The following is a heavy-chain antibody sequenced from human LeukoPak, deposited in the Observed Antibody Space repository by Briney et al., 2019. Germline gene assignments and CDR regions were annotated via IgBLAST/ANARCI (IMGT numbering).Heavy chain of an antibody. CDR2: ISHSGGRT. J-gene: IGHJ4*02. D-gene: IGHD2-15*01. CDR3: AKADRVASAATLDY. CDR1: RFIFSDYA. Sequence: PGGSLRLSCAASRFIFSDYAMSWVRQAPGKGLEWVSTISHSGGRTYYADSLEGRFAISRDNSKNTLFLQMNSLRAEDTAVYYCAKADRVASAATLDYWGQGTLVTVSS. V-gene: IGHV3-23*01.